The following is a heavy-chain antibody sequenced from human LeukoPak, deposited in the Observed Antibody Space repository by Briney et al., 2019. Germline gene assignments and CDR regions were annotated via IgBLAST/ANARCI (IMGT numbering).Heavy chain of an antibody. V-gene: IGHV3-23*01. D-gene: IGHD2-2*01. J-gene: IGHJ4*02. CDR2: INSGGDDK. CDR1: GFTFSTYS. CDR3: ANGAAGRYCTSNICYR. Sequence: GGSLRLSCAASGFTFSTYSMTWVRQAPGKGLEWVSAINSGGDDKYYADSVRGRFTISRDNSKNTLYLHMNSLRAEDTAVYYCANGAAGRYCTSNICYRWGPGTLVTVSS.